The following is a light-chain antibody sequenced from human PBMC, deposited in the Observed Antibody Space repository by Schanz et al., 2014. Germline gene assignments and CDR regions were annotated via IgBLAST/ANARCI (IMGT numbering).Light chain of an antibody. CDR2: GAS. J-gene: IGKJ2*01. V-gene: IGKV3-20*01. CDR3: QQYGSSPRT. Sequence: DIVLTQSPGTLSLAPGDRATLSCRASQSVNSNYLAWYQQKPGQAPRLLIYGASSRATGIPDRFSGSGSGTDFTLTISRLEPEDFAVYYCQQYGSSPRTFGQGTKLEIK. CDR1: QSVNSNY.